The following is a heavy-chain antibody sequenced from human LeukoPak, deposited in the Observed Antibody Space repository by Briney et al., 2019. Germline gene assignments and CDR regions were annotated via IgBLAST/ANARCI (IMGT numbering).Heavy chain of an antibody. CDR3: ARDQALTF. V-gene: IGHV3-48*04. J-gene: IGHJ4*02. CDR1: GFTFSSYS. D-gene: IGHD3-9*01. Sequence: GGSLRLSCAASGFTFSSYSMSWVRQAPGKGLEWVSYISSSSTIYYADSVKGRFTISRDNAKNSLYLQMNSLRAEDTAVYYCARDQALTFWGQGTLVTVSS. CDR2: ISSSSTI.